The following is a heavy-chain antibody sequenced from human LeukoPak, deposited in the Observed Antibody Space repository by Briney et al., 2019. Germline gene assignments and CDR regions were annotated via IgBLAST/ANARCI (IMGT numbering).Heavy chain of an antibody. CDR1: GFTFSSYW. D-gene: IGHD6-13*01. CDR2: INSDGSST. CDR3: ARRRVGSWYERPFDY. J-gene: IGHJ4*02. Sequence: GGSLRLSCAASGFTFSSYWMHWVRQAPGKGLVWVSRINSDGSSTSYADSVKGRFTISRDNAKNTLYLQMNSLRAEDTAVYYCARRRVGSWYERPFDYWGQGTLVTVSS. V-gene: IGHV3-74*01.